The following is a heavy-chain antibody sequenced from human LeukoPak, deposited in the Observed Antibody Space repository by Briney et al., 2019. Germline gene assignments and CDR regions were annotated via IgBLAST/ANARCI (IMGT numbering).Heavy chain of an antibody. CDR2: ISSSSSST. D-gene: IGHD3-22*01. CDR3: ARDFIHRSGEANH. Sequence: PGGSLRLSCVASGFTFSDYYMSWIRQAPGKGLEWISYISSSSSSTNYADSVKGRFTISRDNPKNSLYLLMNSLRAEDTAMYYCARDFIHRSGEANHWGQGTLVTVSS. CDR1: GFTFSDYY. J-gene: IGHJ5*02. V-gene: IGHV3-11*05.